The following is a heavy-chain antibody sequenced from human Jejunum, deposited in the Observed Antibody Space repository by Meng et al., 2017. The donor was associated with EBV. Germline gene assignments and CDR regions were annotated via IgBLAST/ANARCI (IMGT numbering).Heavy chain of an antibody. Sequence: EVQVLGSGGGLVQPGGSLGLACAASGFSFSNSAMSWVRQAPGKGLEWVSVISGSAGNTYYADSVKGRFTISRDLSNNTLYLQMNSLRAEDTAIYYCAKLLKYWGQGTLVTVSS. CDR2: ISGSAGNT. V-gene: IGHV3-23*01. J-gene: IGHJ4*02. CDR1: GFSFSNSA. CDR3: AKLLKY.